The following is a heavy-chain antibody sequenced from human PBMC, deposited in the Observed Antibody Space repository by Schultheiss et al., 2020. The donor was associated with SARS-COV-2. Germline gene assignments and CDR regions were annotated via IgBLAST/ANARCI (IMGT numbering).Heavy chain of an antibody. V-gene: IGHV4-34*01. Sequence: SETLSLTCAVYGGSFSGYYWSWIRQPPGKGLEWIGYIYYSGSTYYNPSLKSRVTISVDTSKNQFSLKLSSVTAADTAVYFCARTEVLDYSSSWYGWFDPWGQGTLVTVSS. D-gene: IGHD6-13*01. CDR1: GGSFSGYY. J-gene: IGHJ5*02. CDR3: ARTEVLDYSSSWYGWFDP. CDR2: IYYSGST.